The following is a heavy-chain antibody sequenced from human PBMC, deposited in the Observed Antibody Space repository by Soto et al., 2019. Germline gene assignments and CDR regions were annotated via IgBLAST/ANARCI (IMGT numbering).Heavy chain of an antibody. CDR2: IHSSGTT. V-gene: IGHV4-4*07. J-gene: IGHJ4*02. D-gene: IGHD1-7*01. CDR3: ARDRIIGTSYSDY. Sequence: PSETLSLTCTVSSSSINSFYWSWIRQPAGKGLEWIGRIHSSGTTNYNPSLKSRVTMSVDTSRNQFSLKLTSVTAADTAVYYCARDRIIGTSYSDYWGQGVLVTVSS. CDR1: SSSINSFY.